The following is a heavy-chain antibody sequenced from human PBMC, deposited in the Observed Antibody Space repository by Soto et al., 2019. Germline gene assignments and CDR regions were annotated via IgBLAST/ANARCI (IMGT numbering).Heavy chain of an antibody. CDR1: GGSISGYY. CDR2: IYYSGST. Sequence: LETLCLTCTVSGGSISGYYGSWIRQPPGKGLEWIGYIYYSGSTNYNPSLKSRVTISVDTSKNQFSLKLSSVTAADTAVYYCASHTDIVATIFDYWGQGTLVTVSS. V-gene: IGHV4-59*01. D-gene: IGHD5-12*01. J-gene: IGHJ4*02. CDR3: ASHTDIVATIFDY.